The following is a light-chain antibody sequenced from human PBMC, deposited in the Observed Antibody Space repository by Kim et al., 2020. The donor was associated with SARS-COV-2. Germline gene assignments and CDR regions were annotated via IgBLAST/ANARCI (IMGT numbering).Light chain of an antibody. V-gene: IGLV3-1*01. CDR2: QDS. Sequence: PGQTASITCSGDKLGDKYACWYQQKPGQSPVLVIYQDSKRPSGIPERFSGFNSGNTATLTISGTQAMDEADYYCQAWDSSTHNYVFGAGTKVTVL. CDR1: KLGDKY. J-gene: IGLJ1*01. CDR3: QAWDSSTHNYV.